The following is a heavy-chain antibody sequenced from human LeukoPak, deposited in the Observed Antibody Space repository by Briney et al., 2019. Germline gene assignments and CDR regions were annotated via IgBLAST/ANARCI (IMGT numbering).Heavy chain of an antibody. J-gene: IGHJ5*02. CDR2: LFYGGDT. CDR3: ARRTFCSISSCYGFDP. Sequence: KPSETLSLTCTVSGGSISSTTYYWGWIRQPPGRGLEWIGGLFYGGDTYYNPSLKSRVTISADTSTNQFSLKVTSMTAADTAVYYCARRTFCSISSCYGFDPWGQGTLVTVSS. D-gene: IGHD2-2*01. V-gene: IGHV4-39*01. CDR1: GGSISSTTYY.